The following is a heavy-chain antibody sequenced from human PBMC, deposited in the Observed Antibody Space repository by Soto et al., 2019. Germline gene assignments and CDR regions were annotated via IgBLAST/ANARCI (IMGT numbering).Heavy chain of an antibody. CDR3: AGDYSWSYNDSFDI. CDR1: GFTFSNFGMNWS. D-gene: IGHD1-26*01. Sequence: GGSLRLSCVASGFTFSNFGMNWSMNWVRQAPGKGLEWLAYISSTSDIIYYADSGEGRSTNSRDNAKYSLFLQMNSLRDEETAVYYCAGDYSWSYNDSFDIWGQGTLVTVSS. J-gene: IGHJ3*02. V-gene: IGHV3-48*02. CDR2: ISSTSDII.